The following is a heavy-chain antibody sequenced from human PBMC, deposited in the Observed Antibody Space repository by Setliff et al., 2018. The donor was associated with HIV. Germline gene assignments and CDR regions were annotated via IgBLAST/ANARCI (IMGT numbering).Heavy chain of an antibody. J-gene: IGHJ1*01. D-gene: IGHD1-26*01. V-gene: IGHV3-23*01. Sequence: LRLSCAASGFTFSGYAMTWVRQAPGKGLEWVSSISGSGGYTYYADSVKGRFTISRDNSKNTLYVQMNSLRAGDTAIYYCAKLVFYSGSHRYFQHWGQGSLVTVSS. CDR2: ISGSGGYT. CDR3: AKLVFYSGSHRYFQH. CDR1: GFTFSGYA.